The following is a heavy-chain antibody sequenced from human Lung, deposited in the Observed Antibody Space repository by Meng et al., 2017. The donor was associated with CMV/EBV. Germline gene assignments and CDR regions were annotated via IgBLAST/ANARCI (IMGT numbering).Heavy chain of an antibody. J-gene: IGHJ4*02. Sequence: SETLSLTCTVSGYSISSPYYWGWIRQPPGMGLEWIGSIYYSGNTYYNPSLKSRVTISVDTSKNQFSLKLSSVTAADTAVYYCARDRRGSYVTGWGYWGQGTLVXVSS. CDR2: IYYSGNT. CDR1: GYSISSPYY. D-gene: IGHD3-16*01. CDR3: ARDRRGSYVTGWGY. V-gene: IGHV4-38-2*02.